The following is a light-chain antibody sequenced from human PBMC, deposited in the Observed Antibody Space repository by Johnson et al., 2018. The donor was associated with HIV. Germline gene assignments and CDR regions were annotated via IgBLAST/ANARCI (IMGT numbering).Light chain of an antibody. Sequence: QSVLTQPPSVSAAPGQTVTISCSGSSSNVGLNYVSWYQQLPGTAPKLLIYQNNKRPSGIPDRFSGSKSGTSATLGITGLQTGDEAAYHCVTWDSSRSSGLYVFGTGPEVTVL. V-gene: IGLV1-51*02. J-gene: IGLJ1*01. CDR3: VTWDSSRSSGLYV. CDR2: QNN. CDR1: SSNVGLNY.